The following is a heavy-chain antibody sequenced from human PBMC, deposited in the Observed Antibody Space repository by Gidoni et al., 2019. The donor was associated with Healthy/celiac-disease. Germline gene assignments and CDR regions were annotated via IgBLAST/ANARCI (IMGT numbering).Heavy chain of an antibody. CDR3: AKSGRWGIAAPIDY. D-gene: IGHD6-13*01. J-gene: IGHJ4*02. CDR2: ISWNSGSI. CDR1: GFTFDDYA. Sequence: EVQLVESGGGLVQPDRSLRLSCAASGFTFDDYAMHWVRQAPGKGLEWVSGISWNSGSIGDADSVKGRFTISRDNAKNALYLQMNSLRAEDTALYYCAKSGRWGIAAPIDYWGQGTLVTVSS. V-gene: IGHV3-9*01.